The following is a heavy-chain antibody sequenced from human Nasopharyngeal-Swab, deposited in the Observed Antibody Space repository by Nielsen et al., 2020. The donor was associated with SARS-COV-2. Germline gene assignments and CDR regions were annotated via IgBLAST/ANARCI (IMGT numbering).Heavy chain of an antibody. CDR2: IKQDGSEM. CDR3: ASLAAAGSLYYYYGMDV. Sequence: GESLKISCAASGFIFSNYWMTWVRQAPGKGLEWVANIKQDGSEMYYVDSVKGRFTISRDNAKNSLYLQMNSLRDEDTAVYYCASLAAAGSLYYYYGMDVWGQGTTVTVSS. D-gene: IGHD6-13*01. CDR1: GFIFSNYW. J-gene: IGHJ6*02. V-gene: IGHV3-7*01.